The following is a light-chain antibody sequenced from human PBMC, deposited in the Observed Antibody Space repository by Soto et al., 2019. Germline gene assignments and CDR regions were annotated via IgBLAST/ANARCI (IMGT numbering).Light chain of an antibody. CDR2: TPS. CDR1: QGIRND. J-gene: IGKJ2*01. CDR3: LQYYSYPQT. V-gene: IGKV1-6*01. Sequence: AIQMTPSPSSLYASVGDRVTITCRASQGIRNDLGWYQQKPGTAPKLLIYTPSSLQSGVPSKFSGSGSGTDYTLTISSLQPEDFATDYCLQYYSYPQTVGQGTKLDIK.